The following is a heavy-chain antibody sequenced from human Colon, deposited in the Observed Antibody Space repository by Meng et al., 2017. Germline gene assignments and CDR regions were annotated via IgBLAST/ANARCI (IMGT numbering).Heavy chain of an antibody. CDR3: EREQGSGWYFDHDAFDI. Sequence: GESLKISCAASGFTFSSYAMHWVRQAPGKGLEYVSAISSNGGSTYYANSVKGRFTISRDNSKNTLYLQMGSLRAEDMAVYYCEREQGSGWYFDHDAFDIWGQGTMVTVSS. V-gene: IGHV3-64*01. D-gene: IGHD6-19*01. CDR2: ISSNGGST. CDR1: GFTFSSYA. J-gene: IGHJ3*02.